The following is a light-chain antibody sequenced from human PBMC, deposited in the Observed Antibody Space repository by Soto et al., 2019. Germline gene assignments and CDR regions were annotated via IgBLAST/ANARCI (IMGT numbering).Light chain of an antibody. J-gene: IGKJ1*01. CDR3: QHYDTFSWT. CDR2: GAS. CDR1: EDIDTS. V-gene: IGKV1-5*01. Sequence: DIQMTQSPSTLSVSLGDRITITCRASEDIDTSLAWFQQRPGKAPKVLIAGASGLMNGAPSTFSGSGSGTEFALTISSVQPDDFATYFCQHYDTFSWTFGQGTKVDIK.